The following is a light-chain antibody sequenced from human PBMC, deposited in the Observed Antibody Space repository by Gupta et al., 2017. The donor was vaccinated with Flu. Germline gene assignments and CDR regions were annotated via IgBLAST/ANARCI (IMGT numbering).Light chain of an antibody. CDR1: QAIGTW. J-gene: IGKJ1*01. Sequence: DVPETQSPSSVFASVGDRVIITCRASQAIGTWLAWYQQKPGKAPKLLIYTASTLQSGVPSRFSGSGSGTDFTLTISSLQPEDFATYFCQEANSFPRWSFGQGTKVEIK. CDR2: TAS. CDR3: QEANSFPRWS. V-gene: IGKV1-12*01.